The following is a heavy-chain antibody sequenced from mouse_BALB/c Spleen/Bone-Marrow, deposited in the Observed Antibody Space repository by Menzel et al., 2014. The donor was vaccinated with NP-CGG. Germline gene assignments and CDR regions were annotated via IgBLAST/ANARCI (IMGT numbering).Heavy chain of an antibody. CDR2: ISNGGGST. V-gene: IGHV5-12*02. CDR3: ARHNFDETWFAY. J-gene: IGHJ3*01. Sequence: EVKLVESGGGLVQPGGSLKLSCATSGFTFSDYYMYWVRQTPEKRLEWVAYISNGGGSTYYPDTVKGRFTISRDNAKNTLYLQMNRLKAEDTAMYYCARHNFDETWFAYWGQGTLVTVSA. CDR1: GFTFSDYY.